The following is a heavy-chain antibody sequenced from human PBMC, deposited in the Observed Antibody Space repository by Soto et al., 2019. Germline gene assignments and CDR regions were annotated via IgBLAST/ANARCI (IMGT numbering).Heavy chain of an antibody. CDR1: GFTFSDYG. J-gene: IGHJ4*02. CDR2: LWYDGSGE. D-gene: IGHD3-3*01. V-gene: IGHV3-33*08. Sequence: QVHLVESGGGAVQPGGSLRLSCAGSGFTFSDYGMHWVRQAPGKGLEWVAVLWYDGSGEYYTDSVRGRFTISRVNSKNTLYLQMNNLSDEDTGVYYCARDSVRFLEHFSKDYFDYWGQGTRVTVSS. CDR3: ARDSVRFLEHFSKDYFDY.